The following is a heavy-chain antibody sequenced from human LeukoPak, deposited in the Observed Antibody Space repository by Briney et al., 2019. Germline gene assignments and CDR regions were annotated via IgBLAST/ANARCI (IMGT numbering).Heavy chain of an antibody. CDR2: ISHDGSNK. D-gene: IGHD6-13*01. CDR3: AKEGAVDSSWYNWFDP. V-gene: IGHV3-30*18. CDR1: GFTFSSYG. Sequence: GRSLRLSCAASGFTFSSYGMHWVRQAPGKGLEWVAVISHDGSNKYYADSVKGRFTISRDNSKNTLYLQMNSLRAEDTAVYYCAKEGAVDSSWYNWFDPWGQGTLVTVSS. J-gene: IGHJ5*02.